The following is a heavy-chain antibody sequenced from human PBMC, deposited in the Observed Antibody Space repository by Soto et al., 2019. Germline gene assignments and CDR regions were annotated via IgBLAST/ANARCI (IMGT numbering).Heavy chain of an antibody. V-gene: IGHV1-69*13. Sequence: SVKVSCKASGGTFSSYAISWVRQAPGQGLEWMGGIIPIFGTANYAQKFQGRVTITADESTSTAHMELSSLRSEDTAVYYCARDRGYYDILTGSDLNGPYYFDYWGQGTLVTVSS. D-gene: IGHD3-9*01. J-gene: IGHJ4*02. CDR2: IIPIFGTA. CDR1: GGTFSSYA. CDR3: ARDRGYYDILTGSDLNGPYYFDY.